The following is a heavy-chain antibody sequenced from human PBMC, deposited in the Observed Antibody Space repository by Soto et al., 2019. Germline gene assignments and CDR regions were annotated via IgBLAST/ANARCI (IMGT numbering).Heavy chain of an antibody. CDR3: ARDLQAGTDNVNWFAP. CDR1: GFSISRSA. D-gene: IGHD1-1*01. V-gene: IGHV3-30*04. CDR2: MAYDGSNR. J-gene: IGHJ5*02. Sequence: QVQLVESGGGVVQPGRSLRLSCAASGFSISRSAMHWVRQAPGKGLEWVAVMAYDGSNRWYADSAKGRFTISRDNSKNTVYLPMSSLRGEDTAVYYCARDLQAGTDNVNWFAPWGQGTLVTVSS.